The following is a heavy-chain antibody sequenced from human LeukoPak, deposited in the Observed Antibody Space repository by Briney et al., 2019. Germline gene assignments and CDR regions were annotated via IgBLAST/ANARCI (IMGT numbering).Heavy chain of an antibody. J-gene: IGHJ4*02. CDR1: GFTFSTYN. Sequence: GGSLRLSCAASGFTFSTYNMNWVRQAPGKGLEWVGRTRDKVNTYTTDYAASVKGRFTISRDDSKNSLYLQMNSLKTEDTAVYYCVAMIRGVGYWGQGTLVTVSP. CDR2: TRDKVNTYTT. D-gene: IGHD3-10*01. CDR3: VAMIRGVGY. V-gene: IGHV3-72*01.